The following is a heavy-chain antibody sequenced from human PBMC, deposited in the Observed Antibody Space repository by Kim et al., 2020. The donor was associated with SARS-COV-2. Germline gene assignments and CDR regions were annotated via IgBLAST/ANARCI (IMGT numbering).Heavy chain of an antibody. CDR2: ISYDGSNK. Sequence: GGSLRLSCAASGFTFSSYGMHWVRQAPGKGLEWVAVISYDGSNKYYADSVKGRFTISRDNSKNTLYLQMNSLRAEDTAVYYCAKDLVDTAMVFYGMDVWGQGTTVTVSS. V-gene: IGHV3-30*18. CDR3: AKDLVDTAMVFYGMDV. J-gene: IGHJ6*02. D-gene: IGHD5-18*01. CDR1: GFTFSSYG.